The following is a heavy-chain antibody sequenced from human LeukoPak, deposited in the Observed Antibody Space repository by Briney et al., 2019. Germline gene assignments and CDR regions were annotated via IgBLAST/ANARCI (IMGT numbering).Heavy chain of an antibody. CDR1: GFTFSSYS. Sequence: GGSLRLSCAASGFTFSSYSMNWVHQAPGKGLEWVSSISSSSSYIYYADSVKGRFTISRDNAKNSLYLQMNSLRAEDTAVYYCARDAIEYYYDSSGYYYGSFDIWGQGTMVTVSS. V-gene: IGHV3-21*01. D-gene: IGHD3-22*01. CDR3: ARDAIEYYYDSSGYYYGSFDI. CDR2: ISSSSSYI. J-gene: IGHJ3*02.